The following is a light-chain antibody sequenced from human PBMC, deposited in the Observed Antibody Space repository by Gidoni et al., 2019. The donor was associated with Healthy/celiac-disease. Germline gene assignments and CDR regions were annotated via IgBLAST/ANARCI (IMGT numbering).Light chain of an antibody. CDR3: QQYDNLPLT. V-gene: IGKV1-33*01. J-gene: IGKJ4*01. Sequence: DIQMTQSPSSLSASVGDRVTITCQASQDISNYLNWYQQKPGKAPKLLIYDASNLETGVPSRFSESGSGTDFTFTISSRQPEDIATYYCQQYDNLPLTFGGGPKVEIK. CDR2: DAS. CDR1: QDISNY.